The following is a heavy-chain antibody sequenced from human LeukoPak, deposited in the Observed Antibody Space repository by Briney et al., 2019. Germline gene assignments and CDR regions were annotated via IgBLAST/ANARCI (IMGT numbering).Heavy chain of an antibody. D-gene: IGHD5-18*01. J-gene: IGHJ2*01. V-gene: IGHV4-34*01. CDR2: INHSGST. CDR3: AREGGAAMVYWYFDL. CDR1: GGSFSGYY. Sequence: SETLSLTCAVSGGSFSGYYWSWIRQPPGKGLEWIGEINHSGSTNYSPSLKSRVTISVDTSKNQFSLKLSSVTAADTAVYYCAREGGAAMVYWYFDLWGRGTLVTVSS.